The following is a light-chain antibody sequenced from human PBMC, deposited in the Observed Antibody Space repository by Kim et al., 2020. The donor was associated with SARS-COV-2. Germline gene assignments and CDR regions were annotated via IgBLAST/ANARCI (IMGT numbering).Light chain of an antibody. V-gene: IGLV1-44*01. CDR2: NDN. CDR3: ATWDVSLNGWV. J-gene: IGLJ3*02. Sequence: GQSVTIYCSDGSSSVGRHFVNWDRQLPGTAHKVFIYNDNQRPSWVPDRFSDSRSGTSASLAISGLQSEDEADYYCATWDVSLNGWVFGGGTQLTVL. CDR1: SSSVGRHF.